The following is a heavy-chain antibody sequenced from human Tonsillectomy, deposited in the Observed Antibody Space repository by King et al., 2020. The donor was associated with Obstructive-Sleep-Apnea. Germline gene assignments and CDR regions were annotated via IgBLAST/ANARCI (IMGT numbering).Heavy chain of an antibody. D-gene: IGHD5-12*01. J-gene: IGHJ3*02. CDR2: IWYDGSNK. CDR3: AKDQTYDPHAFDI. CDR1: GFTFSSYG. V-gene: IGHV3-33*06. Sequence: VQLVESGGGVVQPGRSLRLSCAASGFTFSSYGMHWVRQAPGKGLEWVAVIWYDGSNKYYADSVKGRFTISRDNSKNTLYLQMNSLRAEDTAVYYCAKDQTYDPHAFDIWGQGTMVTVSS.